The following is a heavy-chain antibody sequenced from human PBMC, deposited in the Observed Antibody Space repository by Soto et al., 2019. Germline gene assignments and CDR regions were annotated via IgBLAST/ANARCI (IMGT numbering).Heavy chain of an antibody. CDR3: ARHDVSWKQQLVRGAFDI. CDR2: ISAYNGNT. Sequence: ASVKVSCKASGYTFTSYGISWVRQAPGQGLEWMGWISAYNGNTNYAQKLQGRVTMTTDTSTSTAYMELRSLRSDDTAVYYCARHDVSWKQQLVRGAFDIWGQGTMVTVSS. CDR1: GYTFTSYG. D-gene: IGHD6-13*01. J-gene: IGHJ3*02. V-gene: IGHV1-18*01.